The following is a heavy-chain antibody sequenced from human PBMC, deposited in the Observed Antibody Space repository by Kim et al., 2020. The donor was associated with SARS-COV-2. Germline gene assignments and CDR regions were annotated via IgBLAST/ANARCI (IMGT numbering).Heavy chain of an antibody. D-gene: IGHD3-3*01. J-gene: IGHJ5*02. CDR3: ARALRLTIFGVVHQTAGSWFDP. CDR2: IYHSGST. V-gene: IGHV4-30-2*01. Sequence: SETLSLTCAVSGGSISSGGYSWSWIRQPPGKGLEWIGYIYHSGSTYYNPSLKSRVTISVDRSKNQFSLKLSSVTAADTAVYYCARALRLTIFGVVHQTAGSWFDPWGQGTLVTVSS. CDR1: GGSISSGGYS.